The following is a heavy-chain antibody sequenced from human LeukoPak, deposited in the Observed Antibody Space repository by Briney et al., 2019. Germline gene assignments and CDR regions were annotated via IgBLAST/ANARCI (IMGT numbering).Heavy chain of an antibody. V-gene: IGHV4-59*01. CDR2: TYYSGST. Sequence: PESLSPTCTVSAGSISSNCCSWIRHPPEKGLEWIGYTYYSGSTNYNPSLKSRLTISVDTSKNQFSLKLGSVTAADPAVYYCARVYIVVVNHWYYYYYMDVWGKGTTVTVSS. D-gene: IGHD2-2*01. CDR3: ARVYIVVVNHWYYYYYMDV. CDR1: AGSISSNC. J-gene: IGHJ6*03.